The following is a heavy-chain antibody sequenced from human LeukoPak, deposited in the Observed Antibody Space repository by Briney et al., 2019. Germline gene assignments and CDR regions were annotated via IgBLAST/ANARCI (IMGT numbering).Heavy chain of an antibody. CDR2: ISGSGGST. CDR1: GFTSSSYA. Sequence: GGSLRLSCAASGFTSSSYAMSWVRQAPGKGLEWVSAISGSGGSTYYADSVKGRSTISRDNSKNTLYLQMNSLRAEDTAVYYCAKVIGYGEYYFDYWGQGTLVTVSS. D-gene: IGHD4-17*01. J-gene: IGHJ4*02. CDR3: AKVIGYGEYYFDY. V-gene: IGHV3-23*01.